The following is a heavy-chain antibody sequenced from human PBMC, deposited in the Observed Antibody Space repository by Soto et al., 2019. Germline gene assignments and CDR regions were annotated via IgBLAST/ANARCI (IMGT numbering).Heavy chain of an antibody. V-gene: IGHV4-31*03. Sequence: QVQLQESGPGLVKPSQTLSLTCTVSGDSISSGDYYWTWIRQHPGRGLEWIGYIFRSGNTYYNLSLKSRVTISVDTSNNRFSLKLGSLTDADTAVYYCARVGITNSAAFDMWGQGTMVTVSS. D-gene: IGHD1-1*01. CDR2: IFRSGNT. J-gene: IGHJ3*02. CDR3: ARVGITNSAAFDM. CDR1: GDSISSGDYY.